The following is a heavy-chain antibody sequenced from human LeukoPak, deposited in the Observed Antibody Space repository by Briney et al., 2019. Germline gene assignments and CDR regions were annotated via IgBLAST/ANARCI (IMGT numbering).Heavy chain of an antibody. V-gene: IGHV3-7*01. CDR1: GFPFSSHW. Sequence: GGSLRLSCAVSGFPFSSHWMSWVRQAPGRGLEWVANIEQVGSERYYVDSVKGRFTISRDNTKNLLYLQMNSLRAEDTAVYYCARDGFDAGIYFDSWGQGTLVTVSS. CDR3: ARDGFDAGIYFDS. D-gene: IGHD3-9*01. J-gene: IGHJ4*02. CDR2: IEQVGSER.